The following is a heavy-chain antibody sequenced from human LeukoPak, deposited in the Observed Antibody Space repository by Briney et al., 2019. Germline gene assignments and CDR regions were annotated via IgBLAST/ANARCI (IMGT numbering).Heavy chain of an antibody. V-gene: IGHV3-15*01. CDR3: TTWLVRYYYCYMDV. D-gene: IGHD6-6*01. Sequence: GGSLRLSCAASGFTFSNAWMSWVRQAPGKGLEWVGRIKSKTDGGTTDYAAPVKGRFTVSRDDSKNTLYLQMNSLKTEDTAVYYCTTWLVRYYYCYMDVWGKGTTVTVSS. CDR2: IKSKTDGGTT. J-gene: IGHJ6*03. CDR1: GFTFSNAW.